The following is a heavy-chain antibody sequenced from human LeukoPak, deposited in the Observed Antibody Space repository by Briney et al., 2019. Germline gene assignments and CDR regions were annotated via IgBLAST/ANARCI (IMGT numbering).Heavy chain of an antibody. D-gene: IGHD4-23*01. CDR2: INHSGST. J-gene: IGHJ6*02. V-gene: IGHV4-34*01. CDR1: GGSFSGYY. CDR3: ARGPPRWTNYYYYGMDV. Sequence: SETLSLTCAVYGGSFSGYYWSWFRQPPGKGLEWIGEINHSGSTNYNPSLKSRVTISVDTSKNQFSLKLSSVTAADTAVYYCARGPPRWTNYYYYGMDVWGQGTTVTVSS.